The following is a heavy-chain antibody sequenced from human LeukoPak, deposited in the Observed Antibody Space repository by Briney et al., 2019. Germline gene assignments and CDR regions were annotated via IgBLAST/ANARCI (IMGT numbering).Heavy chain of an antibody. V-gene: IGHV3-53*01. J-gene: IGHJ4*02. D-gene: IGHD5-18*01. CDR1: GFTLSDNY. CDR2: FYSCGST. CDR3: AREVGYSYGHDF. Sequence: PGWSLTLSCPACGFTLSDNYMSWLRQAPPKGLDGVSIFYSCGSTYYAASVKGRFTISRDNSKNILYLQMNSLRAEDTAVYYCAREVGYSYGHDFWGQGTLVTVSS.